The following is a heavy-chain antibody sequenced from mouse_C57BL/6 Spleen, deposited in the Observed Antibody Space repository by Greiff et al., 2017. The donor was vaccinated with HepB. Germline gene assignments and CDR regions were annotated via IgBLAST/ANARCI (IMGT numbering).Heavy chain of an antibody. V-gene: IGHV3-6*01. CDR2: ISYDGSN. CDR3: ARDPLRGYFDY. J-gene: IGHJ2*01. D-gene: IGHD1-1*01. CDR1: GYSITSGYY. Sequence: EVHLVESGPGLVKPSQSLSLTCSVTGYSITSGYYWNWIRQFPGNTLEWMGYISYDGSNNYNPSLKNRISITRDTSKNQFFLKLNSVTTEDTATYYCARDPLRGYFDYWGQDTTLTVSS.